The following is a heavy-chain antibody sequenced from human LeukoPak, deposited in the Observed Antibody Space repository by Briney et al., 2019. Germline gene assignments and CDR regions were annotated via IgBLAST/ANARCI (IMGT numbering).Heavy chain of an antibody. V-gene: IGHV3-30*04. J-gene: IGHJ4*02. CDR1: GFIFGDYA. CDR2: IAFDDADR. Sequence: GGSLRLSCAASGFIFGDYAMHWVRQAPGKGLEWVAAIAFDDADRYYIDSVKGRFTISRDDSKNTLYLHMTSLRAEDTAVYYCTNSDDYGDYWGQGTLVTVSS. CDR3: TNSDDYGDY.